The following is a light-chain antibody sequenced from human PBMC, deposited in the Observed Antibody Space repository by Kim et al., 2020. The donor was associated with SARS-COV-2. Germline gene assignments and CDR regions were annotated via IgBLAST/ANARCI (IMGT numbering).Light chain of an antibody. CDR1: QNIFTY. CDR2: DAS. J-gene: IGKJ5*01. CDR3: QQRANWPIT. V-gene: IGKV3-11*01. Sequence: LSPGERGTLSCRASQNIFTYLAWYQQKPGQSPSLLIYDASKRATGIPTRFSGSGSGTEFTLTINSLEAEDFAVYYCQQRANWPITFGQGTRVEIK.